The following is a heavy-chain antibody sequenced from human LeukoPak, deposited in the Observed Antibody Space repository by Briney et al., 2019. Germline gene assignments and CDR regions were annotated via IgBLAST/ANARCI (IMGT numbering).Heavy chain of an antibody. V-gene: IGHV3-30*18. J-gene: IGHJ4*02. CDR1: GFSFSDFG. CDR3: AKDVAVAGIYYFDY. Sequence: PGGSLRLSCAASGFSFSDFGMHWVRQAPGKGLEWVAAMSFDGSNKYYADSVKGRFTIFRDNSKNTLYLQMNSLRAEDTAVYYCAKDVAVAGIYYFDYWGQGTLVTVSS. CDR2: MSFDGSNK. D-gene: IGHD6-19*01.